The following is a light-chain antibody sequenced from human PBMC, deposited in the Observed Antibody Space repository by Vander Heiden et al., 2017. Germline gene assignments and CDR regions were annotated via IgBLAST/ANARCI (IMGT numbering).Light chain of an antibody. CDR2: RDT. V-gene: IGLV3-9*01. CDR3: QVWDRNAVV. Sequence: SYDLTQPLSVSVAPGQTARIACGGDTIGTKSVHWYHHRPGQAPVLVIYRDTNRPSGIPERFSGSNSGNTATLTISGSQAGDEGDYFCQVWDRNAVVFGGGTKLTVL. CDR1: TIGTKS. J-gene: IGLJ3*02.